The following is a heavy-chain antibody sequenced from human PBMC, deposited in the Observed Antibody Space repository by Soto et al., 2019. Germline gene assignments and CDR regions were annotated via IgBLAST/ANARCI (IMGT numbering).Heavy chain of an antibody. CDR1: GDSITSSNW. CDR2: IYHSGST. D-gene: IGHD3-10*01. Sequence: SETLSLTCAVSGDSITSSNWWSVVSQPPGKGLEWIGGIYHSGSTKYNPSLKRRVTISVDKSKNQFSLKLSSVTAADTAVFYCASYGSGSYSLGNWFDPWGQGTLVTVS. J-gene: IGHJ5*02. CDR3: ASYGSGSYSLGNWFDP. V-gene: IGHV4-4*02.